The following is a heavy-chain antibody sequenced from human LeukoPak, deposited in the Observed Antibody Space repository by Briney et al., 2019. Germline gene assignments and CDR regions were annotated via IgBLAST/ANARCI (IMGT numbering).Heavy chain of an antibody. V-gene: IGHV3-11*01. CDR2: ISSSGSTI. CDR3: ARDSSPRTAYYYYGIDV. Sequence: GGSLRLSCAASGFTFSDYYMSWIRQAPGEGLEWVSYISSSGSTIYYADSVKGRFTISRDNAKNSLYLQMNSLRAEDTAVYYCARDSSPRTAYYYYGIDVWGQGTTVTVSS. J-gene: IGHJ6*02. D-gene: IGHD2-21*02. CDR1: GFTFSDYY.